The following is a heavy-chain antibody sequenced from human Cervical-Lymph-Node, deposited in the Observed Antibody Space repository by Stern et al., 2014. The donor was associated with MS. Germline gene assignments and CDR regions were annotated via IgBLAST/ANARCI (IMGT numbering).Heavy chain of an antibody. CDR2: ISPYNGNT. V-gene: IGHV1-18*04. CDR3: VKSPYDYSNYADYYGMDV. D-gene: IGHD4-11*01. CDR1: GYTFTSYG. J-gene: IGHJ6*02. Sequence: DQLVESGAEVKKPGASVKVSCKASGYTFTSYGISWVRQAPGQGLEWMGWISPYNGNTNYAQKLQGRVTMTTDTSTSTAYMELRSLRSDDTAVYYCVKSPYDYSNYADYYGMDVWGQGTTVTVSS.